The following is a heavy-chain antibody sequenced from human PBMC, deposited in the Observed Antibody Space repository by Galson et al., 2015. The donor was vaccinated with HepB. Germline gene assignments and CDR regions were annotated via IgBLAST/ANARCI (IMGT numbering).Heavy chain of an antibody. D-gene: IGHD2-15*01. CDR3: ARDKVVAFFDY. CDR2: ISYDGSNK. Sequence: SLRLSCAASGFTFSSYGMHWVRQAPGKGLEWVAVISYDGSNKYYADSVKGRFTISRDNSKNTLYLQMNSLRAEDTAVYYCARDKVVAFFDYWGQGTLVTVSS. V-gene: IGHV3-30*03. J-gene: IGHJ4*02. CDR1: GFTFSSYG.